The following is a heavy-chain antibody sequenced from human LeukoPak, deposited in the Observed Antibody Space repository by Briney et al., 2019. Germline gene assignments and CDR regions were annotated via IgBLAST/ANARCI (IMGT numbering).Heavy chain of an antibody. D-gene: IGHD2-15*01. CDR2: IYYSGST. V-gene: IGHV4-39*07. J-gene: IGHJ3*02. Sequence: PSETLSLTCTVSGGSISSSSYYWGWIRQPPGKGLEWIGSIYYSGSTYYNPSLKSRVTISVDTSKNQFSLKLSSVTAADTAVYYCASPSRTYCSGGSCPDDAFDIWGQGTMVTVSS. CDR3: ASPSRTYCSGGSCPDDAFDI. CDR1: GGSISSSSYY.